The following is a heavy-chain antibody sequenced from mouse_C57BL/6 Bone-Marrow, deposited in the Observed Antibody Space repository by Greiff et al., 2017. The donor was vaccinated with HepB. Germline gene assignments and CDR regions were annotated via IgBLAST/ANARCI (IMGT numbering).Heavy chain of an antibody. Sequence: EVKVVESGGGLVKPGGSLKLSCAASGFTFSSYAMSWVRQTPEKRLEWVATISDGGSYTYYPDNVKGRFTISRDNAKNNLYLQMSHLKSEDTAMYYCARVGGSFDYWGQGTTLTVSS. V-gene: IGHV5-4*03. J-gene: IGHJ2*01. CDR2: ISDGGSYT. CDR1: GFTFSSYA. D-gene: IGHD1-3*01. CDR3: ARVGGSFDY.